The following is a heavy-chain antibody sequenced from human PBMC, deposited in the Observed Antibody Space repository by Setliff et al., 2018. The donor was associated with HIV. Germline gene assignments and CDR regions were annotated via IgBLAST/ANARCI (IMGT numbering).Heavy chain of an antibody. Sequence: SETLSLTCAVYGGSFSGYYWSWIRQPPGKGLEWIGEINHSGSTNYNPSLKSRVTISVDTSKNQFSLKLSSVTAADTAVYYCASFSRDGYNLAFWLRFDYWGQGTLVTVSS. CDR1: GGSFSGYY. CDR3: ASFSRDGYNLAFWLRFDY. D-gene: IGHD5-12*01. J-gene: IGHJ4*02. V-gene: IGHV4-34*01. CDR2: INHSGST.